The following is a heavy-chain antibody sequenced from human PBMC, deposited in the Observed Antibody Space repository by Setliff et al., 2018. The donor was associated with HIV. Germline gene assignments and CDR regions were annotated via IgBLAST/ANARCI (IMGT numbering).Heavy chain of an antibody. CDR3: ARLEYYCYMDV. V-gene: IGHV4-39*01. J-gene: IGHJ6*03. CDR1: GGSISSSSYY. CDR2: VYFSDRA. Sequence: SETLSLTCTVSGGSISSSSYYWAWIRQPPGKGLEYIGSVYFSDRAYYNPSLKSRVTISLDTSKNQFSLKLSSVTAADTAVYYCARLEYYCYMDVWGNGTTVTVSS.